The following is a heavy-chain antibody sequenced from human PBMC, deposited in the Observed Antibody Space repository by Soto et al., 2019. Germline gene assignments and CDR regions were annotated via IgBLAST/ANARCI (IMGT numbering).Heavy chain of an antibody. CDR2: IYYAGNT. CDR1: GGSISSSSYY. V-gene: IGHV4-39*02. Sequence: QLQLQESGPGLVKPSETLSLTCTVSGGSISSSSYYWGWIRQPPGKGLEWIGSIYYAGNTYYTPSLKRPLTLSVDTSKHQFSLKLSSVTAADTAVYYCAREGGRYCSGGSCQVDYWGQGTLVTVSS. CDR3: AREGGRYCSGGSCQVDY. J-gene: IGHJ4*02. D-gene: IGHD2-15*01.